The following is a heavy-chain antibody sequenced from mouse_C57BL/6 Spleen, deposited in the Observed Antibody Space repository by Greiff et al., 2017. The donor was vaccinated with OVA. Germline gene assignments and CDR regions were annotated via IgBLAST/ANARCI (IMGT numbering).Heavy chain of an antibody. Sequence: EVKLVESGGGLVKPGGSLKLSCAASGFTFSSYAMSWVRQTPEKRLEWVATISDGGSYTYYPANVKGRFTFSRDNAKNNLYLQRSHLKSEDTAMYYCAREYYGSSAYYFDDWGQGTTLTVSS. D-gene: IGHD1-1*01. CDR1: GFTFSSYA. CDR3: AREYYGSSAYYFDD. CDR2: ISDGGSYT. V-gene: IGHV5-4*01. J-gene: IGHJ2*01.